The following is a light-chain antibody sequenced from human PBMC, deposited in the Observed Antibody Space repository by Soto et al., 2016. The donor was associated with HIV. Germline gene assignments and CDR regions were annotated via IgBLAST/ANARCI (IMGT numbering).Light chain of an antibody. CDR3: QAWDSSSDHVV. CDR2: DDR. J-gene: IGLJ2*01. Sequence: SYVLTQPSSVSVAPGKTASITCGGDNIGSKSVHWYQQKPGQAPVLVVYDDRDRPSGIPERFSGSNSGNTATLTISGVEAGDEADYYCQAWDSSSDHVVFGGGTKLTVL. V-gene: IGLV3-21*03. CDR1: NIGSKS.